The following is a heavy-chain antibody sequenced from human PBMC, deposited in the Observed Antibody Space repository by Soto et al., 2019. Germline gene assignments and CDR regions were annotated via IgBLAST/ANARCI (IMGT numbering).Heavy chain of an antibody. CDR2: INPYRCAT. D-gene: IGHD1-1*01. V-gene: IGHV1-2*02. Sequence: SXKVSYRASGYSXNDYYRYVVRQAPGQGLEWMGWINPYRCATNYAQKFQGRVTMTRDTSISTAYMELSRLRSDDTAVYWCAREHVRPRTGAMDVWGQGTTVTVSS. CDR1: GYSXNDYY. CDR3: AREHVRPRTGAMDV. J-gene: IGHJ6*02.